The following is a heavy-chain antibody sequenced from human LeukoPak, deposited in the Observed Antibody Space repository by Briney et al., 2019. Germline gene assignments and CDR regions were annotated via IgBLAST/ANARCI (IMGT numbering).Heavy chain of an antibody. J-gene: IGHJ4*02. CDR3: ARGAYLGGGDY. Sequence: GASVKVSCKASGGTFSSYAISWVRQAPGQGLEWMGGIIPIFGTANYAQKFQGRVTITADKSTSTAYMELSSLRSEDTAVYYCARGAYLGGGDYWGQGTLVTVSS. CDR2: IIPIFGTA. D-gene: IGHD2-15*01. CDR1: GGTFSSYA. V-gene: IGHV1-69*06.